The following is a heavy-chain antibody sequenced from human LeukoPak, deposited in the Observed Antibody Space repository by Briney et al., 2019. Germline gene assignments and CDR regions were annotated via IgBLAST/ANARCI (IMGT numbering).Heavy chain of an antibody. CDR3: ARGPSERSSWYS. V-gene: IGHV1-69*05. D-gene: IGHD6-13*01. J-gene: IGHJ4*02. CDR2: IIPIFGTA. Sequence: SVKVSCKASGGTFSSYAISWVRQAPSQGVEGMGGIIPIFGTANYAQKFQGRVTITTDESTSTAYMELSSLRSEDTAVYYCARGPSERSSWYSWGQGTLVTVSS. CDR1: GGTFSSYA.